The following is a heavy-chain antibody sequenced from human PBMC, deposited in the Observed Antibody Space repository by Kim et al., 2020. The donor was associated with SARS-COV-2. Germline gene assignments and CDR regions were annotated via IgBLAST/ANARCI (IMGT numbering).Heavy chain of an antibody. V-gene: IGHV3-48*02. CDR1: GFTFSTYS. CDR3: AKDVIRSGSSQFDS. Sequence: GGSLRLSCAASGFTFSTYSMDWVRQAPGKGLEWVSYIRYDSSLIYYAGSVKGRFTISRDNTKNSLYLQMNSLRDEDTAVYYCAKDVIRSGSSQFDSWGRGTLVTVSS. J-gene: IGHJ4*02. CDR2: IRYDSSLI. D-gene: IGHD1-26*01.